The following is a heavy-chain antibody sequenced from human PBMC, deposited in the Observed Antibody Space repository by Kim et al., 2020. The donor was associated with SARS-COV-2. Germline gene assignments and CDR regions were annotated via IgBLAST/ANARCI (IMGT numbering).Heavy chain of an antibody. CDR3: ARTPRGQQLSPQLDYYYYGMDG. CDR1: GGSISSGSYY. V-gene: IGHV4-61*02. D-gene: IGHD6-13*01. J-gene: IGHJ6*02. CDR2: IYTSGST. Sequence: SETLSLTCTVSGGSISSGSYYWSWIRQPAGKGLEWIGRIYTSGSTNYNPSLKSRVTISVDTSKNQFSLKLSSVTAADTAVYYCARTPRGQQLSPQLDYYYYGMDGWGQGTTVTVSS.